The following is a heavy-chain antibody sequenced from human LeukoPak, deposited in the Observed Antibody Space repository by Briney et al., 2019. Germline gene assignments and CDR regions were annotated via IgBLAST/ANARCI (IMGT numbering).Heavy chain of an antibody. Sequence: PGGSLILSCAASGFTFSAYSMNWVRQAPEKGLEWVSYIGSSSSPIYYADSVKGRFTISRDNAKNSLYLQMDSLRAEDTAVYYCARDQAYSFDYWGQGTLGTVSS. D-gene: IGHD4-11*01. CDR1: GFTFSAYS. CDR2: IGSSSSPI. J-gene: IGHJ4*02. CDR3: ARDQAYSFDY. V-gene: IGHV3-48*01.